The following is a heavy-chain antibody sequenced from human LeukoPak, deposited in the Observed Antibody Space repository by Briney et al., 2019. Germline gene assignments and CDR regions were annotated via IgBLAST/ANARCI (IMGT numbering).Heavy chain of an antibody. J-gene: IGHJ4*02. CDR3: ARDQGQLPNFDY. CDR2: IYTSGST. V-gene: IGHV4-4*07. D-gene: IGHD5-18*01. CDR1: GGSISSYY. Sequence: SETLSLTCTVSGGSISSYYWSWIRQPAGKGLEGIVRIYTSGSTNYNPSLKSRVTISVDKSKNQFSLKLSSVTAADTAVYYCARDQGQLPNFDYWGQGTLVTVSS.